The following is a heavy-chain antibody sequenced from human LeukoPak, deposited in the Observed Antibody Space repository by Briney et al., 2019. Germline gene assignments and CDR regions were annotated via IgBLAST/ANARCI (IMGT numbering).Heavy chain of an antibody. J-gene: IGHJ4*02. CDR3: ARVMGSSWYFPLDY. CDR2: ISSSGSTI. Sequence: GGSLRLSCAASGITFSDYYMSWIRQAPGKGLEWVSYISSSGSTIYYADSVKGRFTISRDNAKNSLYLQMNSLRAEDTAVYYCARVMGSSWYFPLDYWGQGTLVTVSS. CDR1: GITFSDYY. V-gene: IGHV3-11*01. D-gene: IGHD6-13*01.